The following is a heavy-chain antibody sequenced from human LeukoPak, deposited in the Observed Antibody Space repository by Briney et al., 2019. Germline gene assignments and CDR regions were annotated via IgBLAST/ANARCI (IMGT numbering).Heavy chain of an antibody. Sequence: GGSLRLSCAASGFTVSSNYMSRVRQAPGKGLEWVSVIYSGGSTYYADSVKGRFTISRDNSKNTLYLQMNSLRAEDTAVYYCARSYSGYDPYFDYWGQGTLVTVSS. CDR2: IYSGGST. V-gene: IGHV3-66*01. D-gene: IGHD5-12*01. CDR1: GFTVSSNY. J-gene: IGHJ4*02. CDR3: ARSYSGYDPYFDY.